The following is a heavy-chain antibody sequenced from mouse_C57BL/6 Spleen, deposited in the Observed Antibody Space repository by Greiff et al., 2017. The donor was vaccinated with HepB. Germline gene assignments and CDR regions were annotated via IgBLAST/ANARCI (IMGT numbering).Heavy chain of an antibody. V-gene: IGHV1-85*01. J-gene: IGHJ3*01. D-gene: IGHD3-1*01. CDR2: IYPRDGST. Sequence: QVHVKQSGPELVKPGASVKLSCKASGYTFTSYDINWVKQRPGQGLEWIGWIYPRDGSTKYNEKFKGKATLTVDTSSSTAYMELHSLTSEDSAVYFCARSGQFAYWGQGTLVTVSA. CDR1: GYTFTSYD. CDR3: ARSGQFAY.